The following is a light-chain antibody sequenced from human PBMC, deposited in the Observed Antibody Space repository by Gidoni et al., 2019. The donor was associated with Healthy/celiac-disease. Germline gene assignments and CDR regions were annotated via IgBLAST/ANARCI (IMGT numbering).Light chain of an antibody. CDR2: GNS. CDR3: QSYGRRLSGLV. V-gene: IGLV1-40*01. Sequence: QAVLTQPQSVSGARGQRVTISCTGSRSNIGAGYDVHWYQQLPGTAPKLLLYGNSNRPSGVPDRFSGSKSCTSASLAITGLQAEDEADYYCQSYGRRLSGLVFGGGTKLTVL. J-gene: IGLJ2*01. CDR1: RSNIGAGYD.